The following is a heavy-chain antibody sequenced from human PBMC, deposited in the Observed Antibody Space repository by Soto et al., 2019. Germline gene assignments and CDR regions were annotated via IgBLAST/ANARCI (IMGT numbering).Heavy chain of an antibody. CDR3: ARRKGRLSITGTTDFDY. Sequence: XGSLRLSCSASGSTFSSYAMHWVRQAPGKGLEWVAVISYDGSNKYYADSVKGRFTISRDNSKNTLYLQMNSLRAEDTAVYYCARRKGRLSITGTTDFDYWGQGTLVTVSS. CDR2: ISYDGSNK. J-gene: IGHJ4*02. D-gene: IGHD1-7*01. V-gene: IGHV3-30-3*01. CDR1: GSTFSSYA.